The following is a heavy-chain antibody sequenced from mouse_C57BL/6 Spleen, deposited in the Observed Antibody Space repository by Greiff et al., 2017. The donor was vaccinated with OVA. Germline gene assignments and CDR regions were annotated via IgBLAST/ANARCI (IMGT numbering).Heavy chain of an antibody. V-gene: IGHV1-18*01. J-gene: IGHJ4*01. CDR2: INPNNGGT. Sequence: VQLKESGPELVKPGASVKIPCKASGYTFTDYNMDWVKQSHGKSLEWIGDINPNNGGTIYNQKFKGKATLTVDKSSSTAYMELRSLTSEDTAVYYCVKGGIYSAMDYWGQGTSVTVSS. D-gene: IGHD1-1*01. CDR1: GYTFTDYN. CDR3: VKGGIYSAMDY.